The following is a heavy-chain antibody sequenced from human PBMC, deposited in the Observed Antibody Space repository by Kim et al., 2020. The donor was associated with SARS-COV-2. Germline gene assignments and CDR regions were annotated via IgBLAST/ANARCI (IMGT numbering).Heavy chain of an antibody. Sequence: PGKGREGMGIIAPGDSDTRYSPSFQGKVTISADKSTTTAYLQWSSLKASDTAMYYCARSAGPYDYYFDYWGQGTLVTVSS. V-gene: IGHV5-51*01. CDR3: ARSAGPYDYYFDY. J-gene: IGHJ4*02. D-gene: IGHD3-16*01. CDR2: IAPGDSDT.